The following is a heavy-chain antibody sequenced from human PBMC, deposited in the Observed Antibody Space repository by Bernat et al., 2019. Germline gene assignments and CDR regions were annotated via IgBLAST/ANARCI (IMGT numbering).Heavy chain of an antibody. CDR1: GGSIRDFY. J-gene: IGHJ6*02. CDR2: IYYSGTT. CDR3: ARLEKRLRSSQSYFYYYHGMDV. Sequence: QVQLQESGPGRIKPSETLSLTCTVSGGSIRDFYWNWIRQAPGRGREWIGNIYYSGTTTYNASLKSRVTISIDTSKNQFSLTLRSVTAADTAVYYCARLEKRLRSSQSYFYYYHGMDVWGHGTTVIVSS. V-gene: IGHV4-59*08.